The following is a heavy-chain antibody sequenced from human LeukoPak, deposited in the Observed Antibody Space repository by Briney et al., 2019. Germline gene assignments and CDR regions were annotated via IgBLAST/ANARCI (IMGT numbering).Heavy chain of an antibody. Sequence: KTSETLSLTCAVYGGSFSGYYWSWILQPPGKGLEWIGEINHSGSTNYNPSLKSRVTISVDTSKNQFSLKLSSVTAADTAVYYCASVDTRTYYDFWSGSYYYMDVWGKGTTVTVSS. J-gene: IGHJ6*03. D-gene: IGHD3-3*01. CDR3: ASVDTRTYYDFWSGSYYYMDV. CDR1: GGSFSGYY. CDR2: INHSGST. V-gene: IGHV4-34*01.